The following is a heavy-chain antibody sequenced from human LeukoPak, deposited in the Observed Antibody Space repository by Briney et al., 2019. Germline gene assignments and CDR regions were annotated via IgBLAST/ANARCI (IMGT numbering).Heavy chain of an antibody. CDR2: ISSSSSYI. Sequence: GGSLRLSCAASGFTFSSYSMNWVRQAPGKGLEWVSSISSSSSYIYYADSVKGRFTISRDNAKNSLYLQMNSLRAEDTAVYYCAKDQGYSNHFDYWGQGTLVTVSS. J-gene: IGHJ4*02. V-gene: IGHV3-21*04. CDR1: GFTFSSYS. CDR3: AKDQGYSNHFDY. D-gene: IGHD4-11*01.